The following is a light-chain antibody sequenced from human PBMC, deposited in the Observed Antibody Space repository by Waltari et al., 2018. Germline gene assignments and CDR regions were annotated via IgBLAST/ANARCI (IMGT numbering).Light chain of an antibody. J-gene: IGKJ5*01. CDR2: AAS. V-gene: IGKV1-9*01. Sequence: IQLTQSPSSLHASVGDRVTITCRASQRIISYLAWYQQKPGRAPNLLIYAASTLQSGGPSRFSGSGSGTDFTLTINSLQPEDFATYYCQQGNDYPFTFGQGTRLEI. CDR1: QRIISY. CDR3: QQGNDYPFT.